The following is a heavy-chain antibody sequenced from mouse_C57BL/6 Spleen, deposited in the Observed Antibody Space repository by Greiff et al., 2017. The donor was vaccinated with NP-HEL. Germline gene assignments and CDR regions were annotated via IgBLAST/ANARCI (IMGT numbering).Heavy chain of an antibody. V-gene: IGHV1-69*01. CDR1: GYTFTSYW. Sequence: QVQLQQPGAELVMPGASVKLSCKASGYTFTSYWMHWVKQRPGQGLEWIGEIDPSDSYTNYNQKFKGKSTLTVDKSSSTAYMQLSSLTSEDSAVYYCASESTVEALDYWGQGTSVTVSS. CDR3: ASESTVEALDY. D-gene: IGHD5-1*01. CDR2: IDPSDSYT. J-gene: IGHJ4*01.